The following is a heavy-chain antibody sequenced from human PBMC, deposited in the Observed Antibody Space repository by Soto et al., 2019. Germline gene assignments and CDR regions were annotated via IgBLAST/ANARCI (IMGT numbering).Heavy chain of an antibody. CDR1: GGSFSSYA. V-gene: IGHV1-69*01. CDR2: TIPILGSV. Sequence: QVQLVQSGAEVREPGSSLKLSCQASGGSFSSYAVSWVRQAPGQGLEWMGVTIPILGSVKYARSFQGRVTISADTSTAYMEWSSLTSDDTAVYYCARESSLPTYSHYGMDLWGQGTTVTVSS. D-gene: IGHD2-15*01. CDR3: ARESSLPTYSHYGMDL. J-gene: IGHJ6*02.